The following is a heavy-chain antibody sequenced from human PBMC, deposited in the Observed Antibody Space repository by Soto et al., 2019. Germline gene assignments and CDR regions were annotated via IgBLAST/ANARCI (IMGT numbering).Heavy chain of an antibody. CDR2: IIPILGIA. Sequence: QVQLVQSGAEVKKPGSSVKVSCKASGGTFSSYTISWVRQAPGKGIEWMGRIIPILGIANYAQKFQGRVTITADRSTSTAYMGLSSLRSEDTAVYYCARDWGRYGSGSFDYWGQGTLVTVSS. V-gene: IGHV1-69*08. CDR3: ARDWGRYGSGSFDY. CDR1: GGTFSSYT. D-gene: IGHD3-10*01. J-gene: IGHJ4*02.